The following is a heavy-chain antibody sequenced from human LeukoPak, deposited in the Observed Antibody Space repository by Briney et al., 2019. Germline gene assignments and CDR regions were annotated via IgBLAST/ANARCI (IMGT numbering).Heavy chain of an antibody. D-gene: IGHD6-13*01. CDR1: GGSFSGYY. V-gene: IGHV4-34*01. CDR3: ARGGSSWTPYYYYGMDV. CDR2: INHSGST. Sequence: SETPSLTCAVCGGSFSGYYWSWIRQPPGKGLEWIGEINHSGSTNYNPSLKSRVTISVDTSKNQFSLKLSSVTAADTAVYYCARGGSSWTPYYYYGMDVWGQGTTVTVSS. J-gene: IGHJ6*02.